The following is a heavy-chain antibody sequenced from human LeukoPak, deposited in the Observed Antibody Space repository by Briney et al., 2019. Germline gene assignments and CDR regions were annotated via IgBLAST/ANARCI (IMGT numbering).Heavy chain of an antibody. CDR2: IYYSGST. CDR3: AASIAVAGTPFDY. J-gene: IGHJ4*02. Sequence: SEILSLTCTVSGGSISSYYWSWIRQPPGKGLEYIGYIYYSGSTNYNPSLKSRVTISVDTSKNQFSLKLSSVTAADTAVYYCAASIAVAGTPFDYWGQGTLVTVSS. D-gene: IGHD6-19*01. CDR1: GGSISSYY. V-gene: IGHV4-59*01.